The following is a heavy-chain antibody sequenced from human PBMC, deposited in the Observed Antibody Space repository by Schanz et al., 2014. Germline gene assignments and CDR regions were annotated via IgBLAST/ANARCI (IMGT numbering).Heavy chain of an antibody. Sequence: EVQLAESGGGLVQPGGSLRLSCAASGFTFSGFWMTWVRQAPGKGLEWVSALSEGGGGAHYADSVKGRFTISRDNSKNTLYLQMNSLRAEDTAVYYCAKVRYSSGWRGDYFDEWGQGTLVTVAS. CDR3: AKVRYSSGWRGDYFDE. V-gene: IGHV3-23*04. D-gene: IGHD6-25*01. J-gene: IGHJ4*02. CDR1: GFTFSGFW. CDR2: LSEGGGGA.